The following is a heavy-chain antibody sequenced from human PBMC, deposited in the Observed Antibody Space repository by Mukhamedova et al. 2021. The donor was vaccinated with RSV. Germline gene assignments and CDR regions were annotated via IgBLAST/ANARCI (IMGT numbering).Heavy chain of an antibody. CDR3: ARDLHIRYCGSTTCHPNYY. J-gene: IGHJ6*01. Sequence: DYFMSWIRQAPGKGLEWVSYISSSSVYTSYADFVKGRFTISRDNAKNSLYLQMNSLRAEDTAVYYCARDLHIRYCGSTTCHPNYY. V-gene: IGHV3-11*06. D-gene: IGHD2-2*01. CDR1: DYF. CDR2: ISSSSVYT.